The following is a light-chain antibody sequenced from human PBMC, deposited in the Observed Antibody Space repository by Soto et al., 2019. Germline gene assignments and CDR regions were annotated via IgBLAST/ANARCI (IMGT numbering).Light chain of an antibody. CDR2: GAS. CDR1: QSVSSAY. J-gene: IGKJ2*01. CDR3: QQSGSSFYT. Sequence: EIVLTQSPGTLSLSPGERATLSCRASQSVSSAYLAWYQQIPGQAPRLLIYGASSRATGIPDWFSGSGSGTDFTLTSSGLEPEDFAVYYCQQSGSSFYTFGQGTKLEIK. V-gene: IGKV3-20*01.